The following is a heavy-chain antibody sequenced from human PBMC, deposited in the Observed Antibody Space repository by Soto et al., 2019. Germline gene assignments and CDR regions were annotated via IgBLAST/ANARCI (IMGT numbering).Heavy chain of an antibody. CDR1: GGSFSNYI. CDR2: TIPMFATA. V-gene: IGHV1-69*01. J-gene: IGHJ4*02. D-gene: IGHD6-19*01. Sequence: QVHLVQSGAEVKKPGSSVKVSCKASGGSFSNYIFAWVRQAPGQGLEWMGGTIPMFATAQYAQKLQGRVTITADESTSTGYMDLTSLTSDGTAGYFCAGSLFGQQWLVGFDTWGQGTLVTVSS. CDR3: AGSLFGQQWLVGFDT.